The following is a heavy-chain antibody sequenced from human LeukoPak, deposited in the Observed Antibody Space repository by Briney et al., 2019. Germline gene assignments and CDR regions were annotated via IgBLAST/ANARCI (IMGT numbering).Heavy chain of an antibody. CDR3: ARELYCSGGSCYHFDY. D-gene: IGHD2-15*01. Sequence: GESLKISCKGSGYSFSSYGIGWVRQMPGKGLEWMGIIYPGDSDTRYSPSFQGQVTISADESINTAYLQWSSLKASDTAMYYCARELYCSGGSCYHFDYWGQGTLVTVSS. J-gene: IGHJ4*02. V-gene: IGHV5-51*01. CDR1: GYSFSSYG. CDR2: IYPGDSDT.